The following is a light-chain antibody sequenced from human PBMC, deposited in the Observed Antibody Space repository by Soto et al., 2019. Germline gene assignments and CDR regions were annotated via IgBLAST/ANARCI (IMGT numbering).Light chain of an antibody. J-gene: IGKJ4*01. Sequence: EIVMTQSLATLSVSPRERATLYCRASQSVSSNLAWYQQKPGQAPRLLIYGASTRATGIPARFSGSGSGTEFTLTISSLQSEDFAVYYCQQYNNWPCFGGGTKVDI. CDR2: GAS. CDR3: QQYNNWPC. V-gene: IGKV3-15*01. CDR1: QSVSSN.